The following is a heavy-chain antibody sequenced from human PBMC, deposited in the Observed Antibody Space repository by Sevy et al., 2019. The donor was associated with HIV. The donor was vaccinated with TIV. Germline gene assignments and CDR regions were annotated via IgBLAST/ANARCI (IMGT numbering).Heavy chain of an antibody. D-gene: IGHD6-13*01. J-gene: IGHJ4*02. Sequence: GGSLRLSCAASGFTFSSYAMHWVRQAPGKGLEWVAVISYDGSIKYYADSVKGRFTISRDNSKNTLYLQMNSLRAEDTAVYYCARAHSSSRTVYFDYWGQGTLVTVSS. CDR3: ARAHSSSRTVYFDY. V-gene: IGHV3-30-3*01. CDR1: GFTFSSYA. CDR2: ISYDGSIK.